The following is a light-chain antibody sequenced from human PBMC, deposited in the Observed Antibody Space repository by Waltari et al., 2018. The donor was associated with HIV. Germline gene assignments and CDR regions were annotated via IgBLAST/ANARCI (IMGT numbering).Light chain of an antibody. J-gene: IGLJ3*02. CDR1: SYNIGSNS. CDR3: TSWDDSLNGCV. Sequence: QSVLTPPPSPSGTPGQRVTISCSGSSYNIGSNSVNWYQQLPGTAPKLLIYSTYQLPSGVPDRFSGSKSGTSADLAISVLHSEDEADYYCTSWDDSLNGCVFGGGTKLTVL. V-gene: IGLV1-44*01. CDR2: STY.